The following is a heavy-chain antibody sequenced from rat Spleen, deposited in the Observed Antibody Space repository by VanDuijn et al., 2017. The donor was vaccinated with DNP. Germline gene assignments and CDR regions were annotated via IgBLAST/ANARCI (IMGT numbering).Heavy chain of an antibody. V-gene: IGHV5S13*01. D-gene: IGHD4-3*01. CDR1: GFTFSNYG. Sequence: EVQLVESGGGLVQPGRSLKLSCAASGFTFSNYGMAWVRQAPKKGLEWVATISTSGGSRTYYPDSVKGRFTISRDNAKDTQYLQMNSLRSEDMATYYCARTYNSGYGGFAYWGQGTLVTVSS. J-gene: IGHJ3*01. CDR3: ARTYNSGYGGFAY. CDR2: ISTSGGSRT.